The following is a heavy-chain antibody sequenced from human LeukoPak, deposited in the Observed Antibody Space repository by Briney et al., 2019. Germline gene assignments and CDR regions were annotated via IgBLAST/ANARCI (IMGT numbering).Heavy chain of an antibody. CDR3: ARSGTSYYYYYMGV. V-gene: IGHV1-2*06. D-gene: IGHD1-1*01. J-gene: IGHJ6*03. CDR2: INPNSGGT. CDR1: GDTFTGYY. Sequence: GASVKVSCKASGDTFTGYYMHWVRQAPGQGLEWMGRINPNSGGTNYAQKFQGRVTMTRDTSISTAYMELSRLRSDDTAVYYCARSGTSYYYYYMGVWGKGTTVTVSS.